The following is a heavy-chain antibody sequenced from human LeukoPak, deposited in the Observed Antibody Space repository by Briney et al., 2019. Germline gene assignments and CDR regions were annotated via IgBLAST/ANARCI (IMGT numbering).Heavy chain of an antibody. V-gene: IGHV3-21*01. CDR1: GFTFSSYS. Sequence: GGSLRLSCAASGFTFSSYSMNWVRQAPGKGLEWVSSISSSSYIYYADSVKGRFTISRDNAKNSLYLQMNSLRAEDTAVYYCARDSGVYDSSEIDYWGQGTLVTVSS. CDR2: ISSSSYI. J-gene: IGHJ4*02. D-gene: IGHD3-22*01. CDR3: ARDSGVYDSSEIDY.